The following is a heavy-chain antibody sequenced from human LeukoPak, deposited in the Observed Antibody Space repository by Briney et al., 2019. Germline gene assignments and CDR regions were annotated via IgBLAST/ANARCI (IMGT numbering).Heavy chain of an antibody. D-gene: IGHD6-13*01. V-gene: IGHV4-61*02. J-gene: IGHJ4*02. CDR1: GGSISSGSYY. CDR3: ARETSGIAAAGTDY. Sequence: SQTLSLTCTVSGGSISSGSYYWSWIRQPAGKGLEWIGRIYTSGSTNYNPSLKSRVTISVDTSKNQFSLKLSSVTAADTAVYYCARETSGIAAAGTDYWGQGTLVTVSS. CDR2: IYTSGST.